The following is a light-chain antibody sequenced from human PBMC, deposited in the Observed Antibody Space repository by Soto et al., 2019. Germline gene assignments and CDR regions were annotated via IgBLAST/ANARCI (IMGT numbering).Light chain of an antibody. V-gene: IGKV1-27*01. CDR3: QRYNSAPPLT. J-gene: IGKJ4*01. CDR2: AAS. CDR1: QDISIY. Sequence: IQMTQSPSSLSASVGDRVTITCRASQDISIYLAWYQQKPGKAPRLLIYAASTLQSGVPSRFSGSGSGTDFTLTISSLQPEDVANYYCQRYNSAPPLTFGGGTKVEFK.